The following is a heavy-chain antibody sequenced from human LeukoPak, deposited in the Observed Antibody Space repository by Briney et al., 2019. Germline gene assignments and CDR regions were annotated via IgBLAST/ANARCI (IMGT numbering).Heavy chain of an antibody. J-gene: IGHJ4*02. CDR3: AREGYFDWLPYFDY. Sequence: PGGSLRLSCAASGFTFSSYEMNWVRQAPGKGLEWVSYISSSGSTIYYADSVKGRFTISRDNAKNSLYLQMNSLRAEDTAVYYCAREGYFDWLPYFDYWGQGTLVTVSS. CDR1: GFTFSSYE. V-gene: IGHV3-48*03. CDR2: ISSSGSTI. D-gene: IGHD3-9*01.